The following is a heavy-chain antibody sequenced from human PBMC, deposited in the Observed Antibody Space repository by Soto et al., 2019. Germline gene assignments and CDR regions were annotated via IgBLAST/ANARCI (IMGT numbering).Heavy chain of an antibody. CDR3: GRLPAPGRQTYTSF. CDR2: INPNDGDT. CDR1: GYIFTDFF. Sequence: QVQLVQSGAEVRKPGASVKVSCKASGYIFTDFFIHWIRQAPGQGLEWLGWINPNDGDTEFSQRFLGRVFMTRDTPTRTVNREMPGLPPNDTPVYSCGRLPAPGRQTYTSFGGQGSL. J-gene: IGHJ1*01. D-gene: IGHD2-2*02. V-gene: IGHV1-2*02.